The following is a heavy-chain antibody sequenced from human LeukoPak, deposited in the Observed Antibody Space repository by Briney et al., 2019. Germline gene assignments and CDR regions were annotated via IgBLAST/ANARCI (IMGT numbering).Heavy chain of an antibody. Sequence: GGSLRLSCAASGFTFSSYSMNWVRQAPGRGLDWVPTISGSGGSTYYADSVKGRFTISRDNSKNTLSLQMNSLRVEDTAVYYCEMTPFDYWGQGTPVTVSS. CDR2: ISGSGGST. CDR1: GFTFSSYS. CDR3: EMTPFDY. V-gene: IGHV3-23*01. J-gene: IGHJ4*02.